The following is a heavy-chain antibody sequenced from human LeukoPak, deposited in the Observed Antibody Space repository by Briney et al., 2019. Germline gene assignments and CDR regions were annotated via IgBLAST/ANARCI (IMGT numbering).Heavy chain of an antibody. D-gene: IGHD3-16*02. CDR1: GGSISSNNYY. CDR3: ARTYDYIWGSFRSHSFGS. V-gene: IGHV4-39*01. J-gene: IGHJ4*02. CDR2: LYYSGSA. Sequence: SETLSLTCTVSGGSISSNNYYWGWIRQPPGKGLEWIGSLYYSGSAYYNPSLKSRVTISVDASKNQFSLKLSSVTAADTGVYYCARTYDYIWGSFRSHSFGSWGQGTLVTVSS.